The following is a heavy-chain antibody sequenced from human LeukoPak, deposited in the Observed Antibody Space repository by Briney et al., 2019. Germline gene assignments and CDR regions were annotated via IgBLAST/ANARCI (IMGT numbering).Heavy chain of an antibody. CDR1: GFTFSSYV. CDR2: ISGSGGST. D-gene: IGHD2-15*01. CDR3: AKDRRYCSGGSCYPYFDY. J-gene: IGHJ4*02. Sequence: GGSLRLSCAASGFTFSSYVMSWVRQAPGKGLEWVSAISGSGGSTYYADSVKGRFTISRDNSKNTLYLQMNSLRAEDTAVYSCAKDRRYCSGGSCYPYFDYWGQGTLVTVSS. V-gene: IGHV3-23*01.